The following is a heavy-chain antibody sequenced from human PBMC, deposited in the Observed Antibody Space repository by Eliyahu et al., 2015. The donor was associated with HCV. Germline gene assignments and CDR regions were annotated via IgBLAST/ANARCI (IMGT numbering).Heavy chain of an antibody. J-gene: IGHJ6*02. D-gene: IGHD3-3*01. CDR2: ISGSGGST. V-gene: IGHV3-23*01. CDR1: GFXFSSXA. Sequence: EVQLLESGGGLVQPGGXLRLSCXASGFXFSSXAXSWVRQAPGKGLEWVSAISGSGGSTYYADSVKGRFTISRDNSKNTLYLQMNSLRAEDTAVYYCAKDSGDFWSGYSGNYGMDVWGQGTTVTVSS. CDR3: AKDSGDFWSGYSGNYGMDV.